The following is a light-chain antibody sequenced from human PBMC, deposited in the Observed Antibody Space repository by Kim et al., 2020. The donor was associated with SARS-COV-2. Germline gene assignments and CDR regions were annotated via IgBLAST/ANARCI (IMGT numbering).Light chain of an antibody. V-gene: IGLV3-9*01. Sequence: AMGHAATITGGRDNSRSTEVHWDQQKPGQAPVLFIYRDRSRPAGIPGRFSGSNAGNTATLTISRAQAGDEADYYGQVWDTSTARVFGGGTQLTVL. CDR1: NSRSTE. J-gene: IGLJ3*02. CDR3: QVWDTSTARV. CDR2: RDR.